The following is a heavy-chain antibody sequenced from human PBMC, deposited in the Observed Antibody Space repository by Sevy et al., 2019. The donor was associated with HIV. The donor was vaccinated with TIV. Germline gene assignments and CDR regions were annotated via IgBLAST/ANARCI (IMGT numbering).Heavy chain of an antibody. CDR2: ISSRGGST. D-gene: IGHD6-19*01. J-gene: IGHJ4*02. CDR3: AKAGVAVAGTFDLFYFDY. Sequence: GGSLRLSCAASGFTFSSYAMSWVRQAPGKGLEWVSTISSRGGSTYYADSVKGRFTISRDNSKNTLSLLMNSLRAEDTGLYYCAKAGVAVAGTFDLFYFDYWGQGTLVTVSS. CDR1: GFTFSSYA. V-gene: IGHV3-23*01.